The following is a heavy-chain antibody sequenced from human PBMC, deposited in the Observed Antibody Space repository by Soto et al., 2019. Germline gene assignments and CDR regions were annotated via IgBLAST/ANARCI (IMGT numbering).Heavy chain of an antibody. Sequence: EVQLVESGGGLVQPGGSLRLSCAASGFTFSSYSMNWVRQAPGKGLEWVSYISSSSSTIYYADSVKGRFTISRDNAKNSLYLQMNSLRDEATAVYYCARVLVAAAADYYCDYWGQRPLVTVSS. CDR3: ARVLVAAAADYYCDY. D-gene: IGHD6-13*01. CDR2: ISSSSSTI. CDR1: GFTFSSYS. V-gene: IGHV3-48*02. J-gene: IGHJ4*02.